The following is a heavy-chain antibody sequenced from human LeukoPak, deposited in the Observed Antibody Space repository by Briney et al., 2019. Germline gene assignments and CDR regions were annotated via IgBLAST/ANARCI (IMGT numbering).Heavy chain of an antibody. V-gene: IGHV3-66*01. CDR3: ARYPYSTSSWSDP. CDR1: GLTVSSDY. Sequence: GGSLRLSCAASGLTVSSDYMSWVRQAPGKGLEWVSVIYSGGGTYYADSVRGRFTISRDNSKNTLYLQLNSLRADDTAVYYCARYPYSTSSWSDPWGQGTLVTVSS. J-gene: IGHJ5*02. D-gene: IGHD6-6*01. CDR2: IYSGGGT.